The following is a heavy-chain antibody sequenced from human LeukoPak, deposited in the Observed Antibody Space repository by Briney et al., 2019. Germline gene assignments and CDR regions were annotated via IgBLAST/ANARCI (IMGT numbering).Heavy chain of an antibody. D-gene: IGHD1-26*01. CDR2: INPNSGGT. CDR3: ARNSIEGPMMDNDY. V-gene: IGHV1-2*02. Sequence: ASVKVSCKTSGYIFTGYYLNWVRQAPGQRLEWMGWINPNSGGTNYAQKFQGRVTMTRDTSISTAYMELSRLRSDDTAVYYCARNSIEGPMMDNDYWGQGTLVTVSS. J-gene: IGHJ4*02. CDR1: GYIFTGYY.